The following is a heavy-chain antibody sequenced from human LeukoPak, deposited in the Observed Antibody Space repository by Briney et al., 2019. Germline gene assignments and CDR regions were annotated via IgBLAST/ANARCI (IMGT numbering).Heavy chain of an antibody. CDR1: GDIVSSNRAA. D-gene: IGHD1-1*01. Sequence: SQTLSLTCAISGDIVSSNRAAWNWIRQSPSRGLEWLGRTGYRSKWYNDYAVSVKSRVTINPDTSKNKFSLQLNPVTPEDTAVYYCARDRATGTTGFDYWGQGSLVTVSS. CDR3: ARDRATGTTGFDY. CDR2: TGYRSKWYN. J-gene: IGHJ4*02. V-gene: IGHV6-1*01.